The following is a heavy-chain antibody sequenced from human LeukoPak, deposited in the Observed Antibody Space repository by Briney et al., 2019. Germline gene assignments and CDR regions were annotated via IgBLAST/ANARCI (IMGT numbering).Heavy chain of an antibody. CDR3: AKAPEGDRSYYYYYYMDV. V-gene: IGHV3-23*01. J-gene: IGHJ6*03. CDR2: ISGSGGST. Sequence: PGGSLRLSCAASGFTFSSYAMSWVRQAPGKGLEWVSAISGSGGSTYYADSVKGRFTISRDNSKNTLYLQMNSLRAEDTAVYYCAKAPEGDRSYYYYYYMDVWGKGTTVTVPS. CDR1: GFTFSSYA. D-gene: IGHD2-21*02.